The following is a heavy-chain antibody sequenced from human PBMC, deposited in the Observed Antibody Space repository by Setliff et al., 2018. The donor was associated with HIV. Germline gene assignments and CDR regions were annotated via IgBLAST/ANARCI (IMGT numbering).Heavy chain of an antibody. Sequence: SETLSLTCTSSGDSVSGYYWSWIRQPAGKGLEWIGRMHTSGNTNYNPSLKSRVTMSVDTSKNQFSLRLSSVTAADTAVYYCARDQKGYSYGYFDSWGQGTLVTVSS. D-gene: IGHD5-18*01. J-gene: IGHJ4*02. CDR2: MHTSGNT. CDR1: GDSVSGYY. CDR3: ARDQKGYSYGYFDS. V-gene: IGHV4-4*07.